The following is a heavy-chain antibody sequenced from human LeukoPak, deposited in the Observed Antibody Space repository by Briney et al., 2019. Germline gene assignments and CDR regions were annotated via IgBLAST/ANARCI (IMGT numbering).Heavy chain of an antibody. J-gene: IGHJ4*02. D-gene: IGHD5-12*01. CDR2: IYYSGST. CDR1: GGSISSYY. V-gene: IGHV4-59*01. Sequence: SETLSPTCTVSGGSISSYYWSWIRQPPGKGLEWIGYIYYSGSTNYNPSLKSRVTISVDTSKNQFSLKLSSVTAADTAVYYCARAPGSVATIEYYFDYWGQGTLVTVSS. CDR3: ARAPGSVATIEYYFDY.